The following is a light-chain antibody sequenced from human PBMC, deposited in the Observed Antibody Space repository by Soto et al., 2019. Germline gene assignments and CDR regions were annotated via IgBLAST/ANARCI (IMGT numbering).Light chain of an antibody. J-gene: IGLJ1*01. CDR3: CSYAGSSTYV. CDR1: SSDVGGYNY. CDR2: DVS. V-gene: IGLV2-11*01. Sequence: QSVLTQPRSVSGSPGQSVTISCTGTSSDVGGYNYVSWYQQHPGKAPELMIYDVSKRPSGVPDRFSGSKSGNTASLTISGLQTEDEADYYCCSYAGSSTYVFGTGTKLTVL.